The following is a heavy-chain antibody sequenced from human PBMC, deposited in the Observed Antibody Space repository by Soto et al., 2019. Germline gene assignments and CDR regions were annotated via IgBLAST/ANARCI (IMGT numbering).Heavy chain of an antibody. J-gene: IGHJ4*02. Sequence: GGSLRLSCAASGFTFSNYWMIWVLHAPGKGLECVAKIQECGSQRYYLDCVKGLFTVSRDKGMNSVYVQMDSLRAEYTAVYHCFRDAAWSFDYWGQGTLVTVSS. V-gene: IGHV3-7*01. D-gene: IGHD2-15*01. CDR2: IQECGSQR. CDR1: GFTFSNYW. CDR3: FRDAAWSFDY.